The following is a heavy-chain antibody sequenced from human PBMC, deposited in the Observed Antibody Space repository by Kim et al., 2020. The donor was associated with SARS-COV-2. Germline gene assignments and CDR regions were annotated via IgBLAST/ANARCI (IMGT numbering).Heavy chain of an antibody. CDR1: GFTFSSYA. CDR2: ISGGGGST. J-gene: IGHJ4*02. D-gene: IGHD3-22*01. CDR3: AKVTRITIIVVFIYFDY. V-gene: IGHV3-23*01. Sequence: GGSLRLSCAASGFTFSSYAMSWVRQAPGKGLEWVSAISGGGGSTYYADSVKGRFTISRDNSKNTLYLQMNSLRAEDTAVYYCAKVTRITIIVVFIYFDYWGQGTLVTVSS.